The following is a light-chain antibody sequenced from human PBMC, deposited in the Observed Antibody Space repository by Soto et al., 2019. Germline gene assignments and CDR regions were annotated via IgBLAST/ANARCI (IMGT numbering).Light chain of an antibody. CDR1: SNDVGNHNY. V-gene: IGLV2-14*03. J-gene: IGLJ1*01. CDR3: SSYTNTITYV. CDR2: DVS. Sequence: QSVLTQPASVSGSPGQSITISCTGTSNDVGNHNYVSWYQHFSGKAPKLVIYDVSYRPPGVSNRFSGSKSGNTASLTISGLQTEDEADYYCSSYTNTITYVFGTGTKVTVL.